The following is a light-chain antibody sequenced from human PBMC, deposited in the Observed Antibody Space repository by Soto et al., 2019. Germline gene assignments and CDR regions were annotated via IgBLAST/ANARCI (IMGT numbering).Light chain of an antibody. CDR3: YSYACSRTTCV. V-gene: IGLV2-23*02. CDR2: EVS. Sequence: QSVLTQPASVSGSPGQSITISCFGTSSDVGSYNLVSWYQQHPGKAPKLMIYEVSKRPSGVSNRFSGSKSGNTASLTISGLQAEDEADYYCYSYACSRTTCVFGTGTKVTVL. CDR1: SSDVGSYNL. J-gene: IGLJ1*01.